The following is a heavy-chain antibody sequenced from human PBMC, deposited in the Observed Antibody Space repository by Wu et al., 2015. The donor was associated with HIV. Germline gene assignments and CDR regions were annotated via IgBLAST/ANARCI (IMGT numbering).Heavy chain of an antibody. CDR1: GGTFSSYG. CDR3: ARDRILSPKFGTDYYYYYYMDV. Sequence: QLVQSGAEVKKPGSSVKVSCKTSGGTFSSYGVSWVRQAPGQGLEWMGGFTTIFGTANYAQKFQDRVTITADESTGTAYMELRSLRSEDTAVYYCARDRILSPKFGTDYYYYYYMDVWGKGTTVTVSS. J-gene: IGHJ6*03. V-gene: IGHV1-69*12. D-gene: IGHD1-1*01. CDR2: FTTIFGTA.